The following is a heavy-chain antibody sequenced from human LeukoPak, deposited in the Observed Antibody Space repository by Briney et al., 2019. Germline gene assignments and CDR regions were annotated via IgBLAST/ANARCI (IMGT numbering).Heavy chain of an antibody. CDR3: ARTLGYCSSTSCSTFDY. CDR2: IYTSGST. Sequence: SETLSLTCTVSGGSISSYYWSWIRQPAGKGLEWIGRIYTSGSTNYNPSLKSRVTMSVDTSKNQFSLKLSSVTAADTAVYYCARTLGYCSSTSCSTFDYWGQGTLVTVSS. J-gene: IGHJ4*02. D-gene: IGHD2-2*02. CDR1: GGSISSYY. V-gene: IGHV4-4*07.